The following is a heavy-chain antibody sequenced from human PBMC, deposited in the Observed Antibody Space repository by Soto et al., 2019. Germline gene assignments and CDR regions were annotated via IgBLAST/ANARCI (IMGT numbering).Heavy chain of an antibody. CDR2: IKASGDGGTA. V-gene: IGHV3-15*07. D-gene: IGHD3-10*01. Sequence: EVQLVESGGGAVKPGGSLRLSCVASGFSFADAWMNWFRQTPVKGLEWVCRIKASGDGGTADYAAPGKGRFTISRDDSKSTLFLQMNSLETEDIGVYYCTKDRDNDGSGSFFDFWGQGALVTVSS. J-gene: IGHJ4*02. CDR3: TKDRDNDGSGSFFDF. CDR1: GFSFADAW.